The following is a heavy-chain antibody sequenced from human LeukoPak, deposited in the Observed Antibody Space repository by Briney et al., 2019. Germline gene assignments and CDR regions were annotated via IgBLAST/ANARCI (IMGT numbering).Heavy chain of an antibody. Sequence: GSLRLSCTASGFSFSGHWMHWARQLPGKGLVWVSRISPTESTTSYADSVKGRFTVSRDIAKNTLYLQVNNLRAEDTAVYYCARGPNSNWSGLDFWGQGTLLTVSS. CDR3: ARGPNSNWSGLDF. CDR1: GFSFSGHW. J-gene: IGHJ4*02. D-gene: IGHD6-6*01. V-gene: IGHV3-74*01. CDR2: ISPTESTT.